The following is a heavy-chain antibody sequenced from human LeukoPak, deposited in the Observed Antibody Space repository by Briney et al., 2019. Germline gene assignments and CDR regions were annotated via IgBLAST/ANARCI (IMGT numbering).Heavy chain of an antibody. D-gene: IGHD3-9*01. CDR3: ARMVYATNYDILTGSRRAFDY. J-gene: IGHJ4*02. Sequence: GASVTVSCTASGGTFSSYAISWVRQAPGQGLEWMGIINPSGGSTSYAQKFQGRVTMTRDTSTSTVYMELSSLRSEDTAVYYCARMVYATNYDILTGSRRAFDYWGQGTLVSVSS. CDR1: GGTFSSYA. CDR2: INPSGGST. V-gene: IGHV1-46*01.